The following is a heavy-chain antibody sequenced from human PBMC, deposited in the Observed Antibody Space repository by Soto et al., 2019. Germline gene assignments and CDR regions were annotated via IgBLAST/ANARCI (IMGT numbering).Heavy chain of an antibody. CDR1: GFTFSNAW. D-gene: IGHD2-2*01. V-gene: IGHV3-15*01. J-gene: IGHJ3*02. CDR3: TTDQADRVVVPAAPDDAFDI. CDR2: IKSKTDGGTT. Sequence: GGSLRLSCAASGFTFSNAWMSWVRQAPGKGLEWVGRIKSKTDGGTTDYAAPVKGRFTISRDDSKNTLNLQMNSLKTEDTAVYYCTTDQADRVVVPAAPDDAFDIWGQGTMVTVSS.